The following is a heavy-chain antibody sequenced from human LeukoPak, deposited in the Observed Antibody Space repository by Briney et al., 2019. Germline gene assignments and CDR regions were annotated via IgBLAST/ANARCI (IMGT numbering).Heavy chain of an antibody. D-gene: IGHD2-15*01. Sequence: ASVKVSCKASGGTYSSYAISWVRQAPGQGLEWMGWMNPNSGNTGYAQKFQGRVTMTRNTSISTAYMELSSLRSEDTAVYYCARAWPSGGPFDYWGQGTLVTVSS. CDR1: GGTYSSYA. J-gene: IGHJ4*02. CDR3: ARAWPSGGPFDY. V-gene: IGHV1-8*02. CDR2: MNPNSGNT.